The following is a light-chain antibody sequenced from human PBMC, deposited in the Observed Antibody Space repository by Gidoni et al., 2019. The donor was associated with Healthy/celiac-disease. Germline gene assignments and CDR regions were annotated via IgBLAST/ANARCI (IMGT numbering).Light chain of an antibody. CDR2: EDS. CDR1: ALSRKY. V-gene: IGLV3-10*01. Sequence: SYELTQTPSVSVSPGQTARITCSGDALSRKYAHWYQKKSGPATVLVIYEDSKRPSGIPGRFSGSSSGTMATLTISGAQVEDEADYYGYSTDSSGNPIFGGGTKLTVL. J-gene: IGLJ2*01. CDR3: YSTDSSGNPI.